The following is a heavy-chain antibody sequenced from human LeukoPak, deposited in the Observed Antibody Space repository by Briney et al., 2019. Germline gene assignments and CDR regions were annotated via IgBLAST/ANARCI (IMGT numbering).Heavy chain of an antibody. CDR3: ARGGADIVVVPAAMGGSYFRSYYMDV. D-gene: IGHD2-2*01. CDR2: IYYSGST. J-gene: IGHJ6*03. Sequence: SETLSLTCTVSGYSISSGYYWGWIRQPPGKGLEWIGYIYYSGSTNYNPSLKSRVTISVDTSKHQFSLKLSSVTAADTAVYYCARGGADIVVVPAAMGGSYFRSYYMDVWGKGTTVTISS. CDR1: GYSISSGYY. V-gene: IGHV4-61*01.